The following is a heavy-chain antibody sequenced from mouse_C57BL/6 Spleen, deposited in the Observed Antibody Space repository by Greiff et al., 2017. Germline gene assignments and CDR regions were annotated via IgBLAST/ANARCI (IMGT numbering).Heavy chain of an antibody. D-gene: IGHD2-5*01. Sequence: QVQLQQPGAELVKPGASVKMSCKASGYTFTSYWITWVKQRPGQGLEWIGDIYPGSGSTNYNEKFKSKATLTVDTSSSTAYMQLSSLTSEDTAVYYCARAGYSNYPDYDGLGYWGQGTSVTVSS. J-gene: IGHJ4*01. CDR2: IYPGSGST. CDR1: GYTFTSYW. CDR3: ARAGYSNYPDYDGLGY. V-gene: IGHV1-55*01.